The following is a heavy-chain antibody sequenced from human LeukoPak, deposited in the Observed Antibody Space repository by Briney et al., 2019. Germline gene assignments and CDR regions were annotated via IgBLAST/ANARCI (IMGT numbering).Heavy chain of an antibody. CDR2: ISGSGGTT. CDR3: AKNCGHFWTYYHYYMDV. D-gene: IGHD1-1*01. V-gene: IGHV3-23*01. J-gene: IGHJ6*03. Sequence: GGSLRLSRAASGFTLSSYAMSWGRQAPGKELEWVSAISGSGGTTYYADSVKGRFTISRDNSKTTLYLQMNSLRAEDTAIYYCAKNCGHFWTYYHYYMDVWGRGTTVTVSS. CDR1: GFTLSSYA.